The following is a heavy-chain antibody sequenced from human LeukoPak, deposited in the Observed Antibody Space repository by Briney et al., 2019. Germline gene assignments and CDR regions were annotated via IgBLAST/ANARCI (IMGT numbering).Heavy chain of an antibody. Sequence: GGSLRLSCAASGFTFNNYAVSWVSQAPGKGLEWVSLIRGSTYYADSVKGRFTISRDNSQKTVYLQMNSLRAEDTALYYCAKDLGGSTDYWGQGTLVTVSS. D-gene: IGHD5-12*01. CDR2: IRGST. CDR3: AKDLGGSTDY. V-gene: IGHV3-23*01. J-gene: IGHJ4*02. CDR1: GFTFNNYA.